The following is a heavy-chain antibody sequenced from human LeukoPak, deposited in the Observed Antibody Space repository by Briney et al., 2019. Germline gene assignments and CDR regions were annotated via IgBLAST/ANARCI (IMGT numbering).Heavy chain of an antibody. Sequence: GGSLRLSCAASGFTFRSYWMSWVRQAPGKGLEWVAKIEKDGSEKHYVDSVKGRFTISRDNAKKSLYLQVNSLRIEDTAVYYCAREGTPGYFDSWGQGTLVTVSS. CDR3: AREGTPGYFDS. D-gene: IGHD2-15*01. CDR2: IEKDGSEK. V-gene: IGHV3-7*01. CDR1: GFTFRSYW. J-gene: IGHJ4*02.